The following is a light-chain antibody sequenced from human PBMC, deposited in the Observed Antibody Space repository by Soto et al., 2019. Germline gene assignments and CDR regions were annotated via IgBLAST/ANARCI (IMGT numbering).Light chain of an antibody. CDR3: TSWTTSTTMQ. J-gene: IGLJ2*01. V-gene: IGLV2-14*01. CDR2: DVN. Sequence: QSALTQPASVSGSPGQSITISCTGTSSDVGAYNYVSWYQQHPGKAPKLMIYDVNIRPSGVSNSFSGSKSGNTASLTISGLQAEDEADYYCTSWTTSTTMQFGGGTKLTVL. CDR1: SSDVGAYNY.